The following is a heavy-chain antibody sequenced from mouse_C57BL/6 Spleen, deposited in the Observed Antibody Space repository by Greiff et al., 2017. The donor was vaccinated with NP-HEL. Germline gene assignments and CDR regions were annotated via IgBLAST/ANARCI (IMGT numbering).Heavy chain of an antibody. Sequence: VQLKQSGAELVRPGASVKLSCTASGFNIKDDYMHWVKQRPEQGLEWIGWIDPENGDTEYASKFQGKATITADTSSNTAYLQLSSVTSENTAVYYCTTPQCYYGSSDFDYWGKGTTLTV. CDR2: IDPENGDT. J-gene: IGHJ2*01. CDR3: TTPQCYYGSSDFDY. V-gene: IGHV14-4*01. CDR1: GFNIKDDY. D-gene: IGHD1-1*01.